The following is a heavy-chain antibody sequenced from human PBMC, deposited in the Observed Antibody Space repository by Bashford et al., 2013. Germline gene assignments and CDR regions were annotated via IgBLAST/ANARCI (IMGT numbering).Heavy chain of an antibody. CDR3: ARGGMITFGGVIATDFDY. CDR1: GYTFTSYD. D-gene: IGHD3-16*02. Sequence: ASVKVSCKASGYTFTSYDINWVRQATGQGLEWMGWMNPNSGNTGYAQKFQGRVTMTRNTSISTAYMELSSLRSEDTAVYYCARGGMITFGGVIATDFDYWGQGTLVTVSS. J-gene: IGHJ4*02. CDR2: MNPNSGNT. V-gene: IGHV1-8*01.